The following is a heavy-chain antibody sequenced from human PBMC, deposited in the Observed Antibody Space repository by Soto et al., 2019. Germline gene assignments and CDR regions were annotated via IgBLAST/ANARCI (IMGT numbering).Heavy chain of an antibody. CDR2: ISYDGSNK. D-gene: IGHD5-18*01. J-gene: IGHJ4*02. Sequence: ESGGGVVQPGRSLRLSCAASGFTFSSYAMHWVRQAPGKGLEWVAVISYDGSNKYYADSVKGRFTISRDNSKNTLYLQMNSLRAEDTAVYYCESSDTAMEYYFDYWGQGTLVTVSS. CDR3: ESSDTAMEYYFDY. V-gene: IGHV3-30-3*01. CDR1: GFTFSSYA.